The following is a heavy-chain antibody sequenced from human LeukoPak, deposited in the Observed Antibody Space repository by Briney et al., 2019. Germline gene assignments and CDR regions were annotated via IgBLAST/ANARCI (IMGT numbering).Heavy chain of an antibody. CDR2: IYYSGST. J-gene: IGHJ6*03. V-gene: IGHV4-61*01. Sequence: PSETLSLTCTVSGGSISSGSYYWSWIRQPPGKGLEWIGYIYYSGSTNYNPSLKSRVTISVDTSKNQFSLKLSSVTAADTAVYYCARAFNPYYYDSSGYYYGYYYYYYMDVWGKGTTVTVSS. CDR1: GGSISSGSYY. CDR3: ARAFNPYYYDSSGYYYGYYYYYYMDV. D-gene: IGHD3-22*01.